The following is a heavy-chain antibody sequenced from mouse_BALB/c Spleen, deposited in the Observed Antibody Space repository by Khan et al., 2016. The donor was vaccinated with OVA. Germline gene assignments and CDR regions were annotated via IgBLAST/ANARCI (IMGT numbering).Heavy chain of an antibody. J-gene: IGHJ2*01. D-gene: IGHD2-10*01. CDR3: AGTSYYGNYYFDY. V-gene: IGHV3-8*02. CDR2: ISYSGST. CDR1: GDSITSGY. Sequence: EVQLQESGPSLVKPSQTLSLTCSVTGDSITSGYWNWIRKFPGNKVEYMGYISYSGSTYYNPSLKSRISITRDTSKNQHYLQLNSVTTDDTATYYCAGTSYYGNYYFDYWGLGTTLTVSS.